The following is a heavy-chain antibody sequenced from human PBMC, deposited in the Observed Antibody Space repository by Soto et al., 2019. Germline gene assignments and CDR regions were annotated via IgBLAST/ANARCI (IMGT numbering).Heavy chain of an antibody. CDR1: GYTFSIYG. CDR3: ARGGTGAYSSGRYDY. V-gene: IGHV1-18*04. J-gene: IGHJ4*02. CDR2: ISAYNGNT. D-gene: IGHD6-19*01. Sequence: ASVKVSCKASGYTFSIYGISWLRQAPGQGLEWMGWISAYNGNTNYAQNLQGRVTVTTDTSTRTAYMELRSLTSDDTAVYYCARGGTGAYSSGRYDYWGQGTLVTVSS.